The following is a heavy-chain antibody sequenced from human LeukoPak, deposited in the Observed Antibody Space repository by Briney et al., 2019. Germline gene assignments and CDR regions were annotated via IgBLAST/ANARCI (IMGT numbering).Heavy chain of an antibody. CDR3: ASSKADDYGDFYWYFDL. V-gene: IGHV3-48*04. CDR2: ISSSSSTI. CDR1: GFTFSSYS. Sequence: GGSLRFSCAASGFTFSSYSMNWVRQAPGKGLEWVSYISSSSSTIYYADSVKGRFTISRDNAKNSLYLQMNSLRAEDTAVYYCASSKADDYGDFYWYFDLWGRGTLVTVSS. J-gene: IGHJ2*01. D-gene: IGHD4-17*01.